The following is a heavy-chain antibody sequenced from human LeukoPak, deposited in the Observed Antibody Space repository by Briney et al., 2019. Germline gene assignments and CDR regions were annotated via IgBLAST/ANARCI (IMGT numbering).Heavy chain of an antibody. CDR2: INTVNGDT. J-gene: IGHJ4*02. Sequence: SVKVSCKASGYTFTSNPMYWMRQAPGQGLEWMGWINTVNGDTKCSQNFQGRITITRDTSASTAYMELSGLGSEDTAVYYCARKNYFASGSYSDFDFWGQGTLVTVSS. V-gene: IGHV1-3*04. CDR3: ARKNYFASGSYSDFDF. CDR1: GYTFTSNP. D-gene: IGHD3-10*01.